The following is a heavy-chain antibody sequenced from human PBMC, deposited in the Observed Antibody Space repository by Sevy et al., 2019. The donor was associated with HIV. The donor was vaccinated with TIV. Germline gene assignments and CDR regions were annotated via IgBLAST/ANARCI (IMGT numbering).Heavy chain of an antibody. CDR3: ARDRGVRGVIASYYYYYGMDV. Sequence: SETLSLTCTVSGGSISSGGYYWSWIRQHPGKGLEWIGYIYYSGSTYYNPSLKSRVTISVDTSKNQFSLKLSSVTAADTAVYYWARDRGVRGVIASYYYYYGMDVWGQGTTVTVSS. V-gene: IGHV4-31*03. D-gene: IGHD3-10*01. J-gene: IGHJ6*02. CDR1: GGSISSGGYY. CDR2: IYYSGST.